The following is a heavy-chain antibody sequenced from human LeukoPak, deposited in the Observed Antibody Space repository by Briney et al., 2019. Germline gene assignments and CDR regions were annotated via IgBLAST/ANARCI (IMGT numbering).Heavy chain of an antibody. CDR1: GFTFSSYA. J-gene: IGHJ6*02. CDR3: AKPYNSGLGGMDV. D-gene: IGHD6-19*01. V-gene: IGHV3-23*01. Sequence: GGSLRLSCAASGFTFSSYAMTWVRQAPGKGLEWVSAISGGGSTYYADSVKGRFTISRDNSKNTLYLQVNSLRAEDTAVYYCAKPYNSGLGGMDVWGQGTTVTVSS. CDR2: ISGGGST.